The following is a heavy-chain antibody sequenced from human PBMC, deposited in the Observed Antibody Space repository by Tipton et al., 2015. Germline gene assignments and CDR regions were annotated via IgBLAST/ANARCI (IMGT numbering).Heavy chain of an antibody. CDR3: ARESVGGGLAAFDI. CDR2: IWYDGRNK. D-gene: IGHD3-16*01. V-gene: IGHV3-33*01. J-gene: IGHJ3*02. Sequence: SLRLSCAASGFIFSNYGLHWVRQAPGKGLEWVAVIWYDGRNKYYAGSVKGRFTISREDAKNSLYLQMNSLRAGDMAVYYCARESVGGGLAAFDIWGQGTMVTVSS. CDR1: GFIFSNYG.